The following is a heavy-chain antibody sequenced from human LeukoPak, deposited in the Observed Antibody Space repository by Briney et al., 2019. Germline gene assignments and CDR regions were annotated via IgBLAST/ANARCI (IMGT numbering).Heavy chain of an antibody. CDR1: GYTFTGYY. CDR2: INPNSGGT. J-gene: IGHJ6*01. D-gene: IGHD1-26*01. CDR3: ASAYRANFYYYYGMDV. Sequence: ASVKVSCKASGYTFTGYYMHWVRQAPGQGLEWMGWINPNSGGTDYAQKFQGRVTMTRDTSISTAYMELSRLRSDDTAVYYCASAYRANFYYYYGMDVWGQGTTVTVSS. V-gene: IGHV1-2*02.